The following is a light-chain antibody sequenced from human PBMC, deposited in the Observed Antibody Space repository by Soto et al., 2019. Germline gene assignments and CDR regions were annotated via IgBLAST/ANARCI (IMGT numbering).Light chain of an antibody. CDR2: GAS. Sequence: EIVLTQSPVTLSLSPGERATLSCRASQSVSSSYLAWYQQKPGQAPRLLIYGASSRATGIPDRFSGSGSGKDFTLTISRLEPEDFAVYYCQQYGSSLGFTFGPGTKVDIK. CDR1: QSVSSSY. V-gene: IGKV3-20*01. J-gene: IGKJ3*01. CDR3: QQYGSSLGFT.